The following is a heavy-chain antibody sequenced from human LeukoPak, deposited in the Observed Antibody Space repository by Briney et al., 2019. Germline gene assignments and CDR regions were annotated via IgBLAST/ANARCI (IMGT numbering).Heavy chain of an antibody. CDR2: ISYDGSNK. J-gene: IGHJ2*01. V-gene: IGHV3-30*03. CDR1: GFTFSSYG. Sequence: GGSLRLSCAASGFTFSSYGMHWVRQAPGKGLEWVAVISYDGSNKYYTDSVKGRFTISRDNSKNTVYLQMNSLRAEDTAVYYCARDYLRTTVTAPWYFDLWGRGTLVTVSS. CDR3: ARDYLRTTVTAPWYFDL. D-gene: IGHD4-17*01.